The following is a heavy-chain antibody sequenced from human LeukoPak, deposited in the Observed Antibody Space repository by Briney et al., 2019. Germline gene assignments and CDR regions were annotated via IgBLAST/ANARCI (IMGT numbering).Heavy chain of an antibody. D-gene: IGHD3-10*01. Sequence: PSQTLSLTCTVSGGSISSGDYYWSWIRQPPGKGLEWIGYIYYSGSTYYNPSLKSRVTISVDTSKNQFSLKLSSVTAADTAVYYCARSLDVLLWFGGNWDAFDIWGQGTMVTVSS. V-gene: IGHV4-30-4*08. J-gene: IGHJ3*02. CDR1: GGSISSGDYY. CDR2: IYYSGST. CDR3: ARSLDVLLWFGGNWDAFDI.